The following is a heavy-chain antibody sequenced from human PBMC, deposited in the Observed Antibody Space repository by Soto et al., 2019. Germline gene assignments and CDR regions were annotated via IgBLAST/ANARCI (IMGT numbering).Heavy chain of an antibody. CDR3: ARGWMATDFYYKALDV. CDR2: INPHSGGT. D-gene: IGHD1-26*01. J-gene: IGHJ6*02. CDR1: GYTFSDYY. V-gene: IGHV1-2*02. Sequence: QVQLVQSGTEVRKPGASVKVSCKASGYTFSDYYIHWVKQAPGQGLEWMGWINPHSGGTNFAHRFQGRVTMTRDTSINTAYMEFSGLRSGDTAVYYCARGWMATDFYYKALDVWGQGTTVTVSS.